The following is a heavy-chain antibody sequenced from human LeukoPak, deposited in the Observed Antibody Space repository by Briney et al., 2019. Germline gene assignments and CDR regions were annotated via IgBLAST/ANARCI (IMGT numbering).Heavy chain of an antibody. D-gene: IGHD3-10*01. CDR1: GGSISSYY. Sequence: SETLSLTCTVSGGSISSYYWSWIRQPAGKGLEWIGRIYTSGSTNYNPSLKSRVTMSVDTSKNQFSLKLSSVTAADTAVYYCARNVWFGEPRPYFDYWGQGTLVTVSS. J-gene: IGHJ4*02. V-gene: IGHV4-4*07. CDR2: IYTSGST. CDR3: ARNVWFGEPRPYFDY.